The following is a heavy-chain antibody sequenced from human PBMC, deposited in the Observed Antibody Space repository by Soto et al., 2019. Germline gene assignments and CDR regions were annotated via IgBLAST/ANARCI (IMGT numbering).Heavy chain of an antibody. CDR2: IFYSGTT. D-gene: IGHD4-17*01. CDR3: ARDESTTDAFEI. V-gene: IGHV4-31*03. Sequence: SETLSLTCTVSGGSISSGGYYWSWIRQNPGKGLEWIGYIFYSGTTNYNPPLKSRLTISVDTSKNQFSLKLKSLTAADTAVYYCARDESTTDAFEIWGQGTVVTVSS. J-gene: IGHJ3*02. CDR1: GGSISSGGYY.